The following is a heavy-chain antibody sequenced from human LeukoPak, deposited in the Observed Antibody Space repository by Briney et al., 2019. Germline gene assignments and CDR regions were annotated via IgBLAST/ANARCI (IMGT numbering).Heavy chain of an antibody. J-gene: IGHJ4*02. CDR2: TIPIFGTA. V-gene: IGHV1-69*13. CDR1: GGTFSSYA. D-gene: IGHD4-11*01. CDR3: ASLGGYSNYVFDY. Sequence: ASVKVSCKASGGTFSSYAISWVRQAPGQGLEWMGGTIPIFGTANYARNFQGRVTITADESTSTAYMELSSLRSEDTAVYYCASLGGYSNYVFDYWGQGTLVTVSS.